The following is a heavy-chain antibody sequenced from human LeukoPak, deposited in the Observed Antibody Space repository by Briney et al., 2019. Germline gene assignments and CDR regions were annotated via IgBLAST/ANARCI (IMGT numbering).Heavy chain of an antibody. Sequence: GGSLRLSCAASGFTFSSYSMYWVRQTPGKGLEWVSSISSSTYIYYADSVKGRFTISRDNAKNSLYLQMNSLRAEDTAVYYCAREPTVMILWGQGTLVTVSS. D-gene: IGHD3-16*01. V-gene: IGHV3-21*01. CDR1: GFTFSSYS. CDR2: ISSSTYI. CDR3: AREPTVMIL. J-gene: IGHJ4*02.